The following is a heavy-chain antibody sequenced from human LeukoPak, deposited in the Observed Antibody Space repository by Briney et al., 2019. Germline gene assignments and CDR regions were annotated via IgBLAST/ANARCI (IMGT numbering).Heavy chain of an antibody. J-gene: IGHJ5*02. CDR1: GASVSSASY. Sequence: SETLSLTCTVSGASVSSASYWTWIRQPPGKGVEWIAHIYNGVNTNYNPSLKSRVTISVDTSKNQFSLRLNSVTAADTAVYYCARSRAFNSGVFDPWGQGSLVTVSS. D-gene: IGHD1-26*01. CDR3: ARSRAFNSGVFDP. CDR2: IYNGVNT. V-gene: IGHV4-61*01.